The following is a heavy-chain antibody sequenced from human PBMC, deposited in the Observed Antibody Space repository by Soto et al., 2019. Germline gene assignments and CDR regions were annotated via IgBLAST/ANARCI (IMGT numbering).Heavy chain of an antibody. D-gene: IGHD2-2*01. V-gene: IGHV1-18*01. J-gene: IGHJ5*02. CDR3: ARSGPSWPFSKTYNWFDP. CDR2: ISAYNGNT. CDR1: GYTFTSYG. Sequence: GASVTVWCKASGYTFTSYGMSWVRQAPGQGLEWMGWISAYNGNTNYAQKLQGRVTMTTDTSTSTAYMELRSLRSDDTAVYYCARSGPSWPFSKTYNWFDPWGQGTLVTVSS.